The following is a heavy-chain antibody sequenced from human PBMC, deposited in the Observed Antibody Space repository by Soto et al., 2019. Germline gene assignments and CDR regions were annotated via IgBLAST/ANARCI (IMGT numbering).Heavy chain of an antibody. D-gene: IGHD5-18*01. CDR2: IYYSGST. CDR1: GSSISWGGYY. CDR3: ARARGYSYGSNWFDP. V-gene: IGHV4-31*03. Sequence: PSETLFVTCTVSGSSISWGGYYWSWIRQHPGKGLEWIGYIYYSGSTYYNPSLKSRVTISVDTSKNQFSLKLSSVTAADTAVYYCARARGYSYGSNWFDPWGQGTLVTVSS. J-gene: IGHJ5*02.